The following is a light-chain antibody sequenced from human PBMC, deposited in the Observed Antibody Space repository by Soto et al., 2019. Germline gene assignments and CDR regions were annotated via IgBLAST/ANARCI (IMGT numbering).Light chain of an antibody. CDR2: AAS. CDR1: QSIRSY. CDR3: QQSFDTLSFT. Sequence: DIQMTQSPSFLSASVGDRVSIRCRASQSIRSYLNWYQQKPGKAPKLLIYAASTLQRGVPSRFSGSGSGTDFTLTISSLQPEDFATYICQQSFDTLSFTFGGGTKVDIK. V-gene: IGKV1-39*01. J-gene: IGKJ4*01.